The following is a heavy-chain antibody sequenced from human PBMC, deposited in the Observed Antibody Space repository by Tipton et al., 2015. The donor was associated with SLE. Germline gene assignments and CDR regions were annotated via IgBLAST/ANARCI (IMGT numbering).Heavy chain of an antibody. CDR3: ARGGGPWGYYFDN. CDR1: GESFSGYY. J-gene: IGHJ4*02. Sequence: LRLSCAVYGESFSGYYWTWIRQPPGKGLEWIGEVDPSGGTNYNPSLRSRVTISIDTSKNQFSLRLKSVTAADTAVYYCARGGGPWGYYFDNWGQGNLVTVSS. V-gene: IGHV4-34*01. D-gene: IGHD1-26*01. CDR2: VDPSGGT.